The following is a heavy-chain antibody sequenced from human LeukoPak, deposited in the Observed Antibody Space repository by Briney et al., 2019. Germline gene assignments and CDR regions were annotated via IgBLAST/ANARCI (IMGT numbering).Heavy chain of an antibody. V-gene: IGHV4-34*01. CDR2: INHSGST. CDR1: GGSFSGYY. Sequence: SETLSLTCAVYGGSFSGYYWSWIRQPPGKGLEWIGEINHSGSTNYNPSLKSRVTISVDTSKNQFSLKLSSVTAADTAVYYCARGPTVNYWRQGTLVTVSS. J-gene: IGHJ4*02. CDR3: ARGPTVNY.